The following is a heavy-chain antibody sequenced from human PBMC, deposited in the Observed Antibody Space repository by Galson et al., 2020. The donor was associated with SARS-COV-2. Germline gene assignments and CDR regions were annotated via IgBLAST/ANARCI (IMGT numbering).Heavy chain of an antibody. J-gene: IGHJ6*02. D-gene: IGHD5-18*01. CDR2: ISTSSSYT. CDR3: ARDEGIRGYNYGRIYDGMDV. CDR1: GFPFSTYS. Sequence: NSGGSLRLSCAASGFPFSTYSMNWVRLAPGKGLEWVSSISTSSSYTYYVDSVKGRFSISRDNPRNSLYLQMNSLRAEDTAVYYCARDEGIRGYNYGRIYDGMDVWGQGTTVTVSS. V-gene: IGHV3-21*01.